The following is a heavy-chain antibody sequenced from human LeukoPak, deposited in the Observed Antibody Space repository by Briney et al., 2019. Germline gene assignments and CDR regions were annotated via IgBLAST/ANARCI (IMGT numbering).Heavy chain of an antibody. J-gene: IGHJ6*03. CDR2: IYYSGST. V-gene: IGHV4-30-4*08. CDR1: GGSISSGDYY. Sequence: SETLSLTCTVSGGSISSGDYYWSWIRQPPGKGLEWIGYIYYSGSTYYNPSLKSRVTISADTSKNQFSLKLSSVTAADTAVYYCAREVVGYYYYMDVWGKGTTVTVSS. CDR3: AREVVGYYYYMDV. D-gene: IGHD3-10*01.